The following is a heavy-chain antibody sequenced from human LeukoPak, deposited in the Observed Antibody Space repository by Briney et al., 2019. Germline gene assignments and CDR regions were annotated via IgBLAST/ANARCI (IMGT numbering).Heavy chain of an antibody. CDR2: IHIDENRK. CDR1: GFTFSNHW. CDR3: VRGSSDWNGMDV. J-gene: IGHJ6*02. D-gene: IGHD6-19*01. Sequence: PGGPLRLSCAASGFTFSNHWMHWVRQVPGKGLVSVSRIHIDENRKTYADSVKGRFTISRDNAKNTLYLQMNSLGVEDTAVYYCVRGSSDWNGMDVWGQGTTVTVSS. V-gene: IGHV3-74*01.